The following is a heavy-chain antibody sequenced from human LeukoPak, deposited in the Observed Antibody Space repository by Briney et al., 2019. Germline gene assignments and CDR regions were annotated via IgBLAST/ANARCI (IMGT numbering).Heavy chain of an antibody. CDR1: GGSISSGGYY. CDR2: IYYSGST. J-gene: IGHJ4*02. CDR3: ARGYSSSWFYYFDY. D-gene: IGHD6-13*01. Sequence: SQTLSLTCTVSGGSISSGGYYWSWIRQHPGKGLEWIGYIYYSGSTYYNPSLKSRVTISVDTSKNQFSLKLSSVTAADTAVYYCARGYSSSWFYYFDYWGQGTLVTVS. V-gene: IGHV4-31*03.